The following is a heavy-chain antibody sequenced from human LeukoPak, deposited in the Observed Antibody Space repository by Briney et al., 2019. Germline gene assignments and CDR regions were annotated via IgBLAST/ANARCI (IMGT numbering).Heavy chain of an antibody. CDR2: ISVTGDTT. V-gene: IGHV3-23*01. CDR1: GFTFSSYA. D-gene: IGHD1-26*01. CDR3: AKNPSGLYHYFDY. Sequence: GGSLRLPCAASGFTFSSYAMSWVRQAPGKGLEWVSVISVTGDTTYYADAVKGRFTISRDNSKNTVNLQMNSLRVEDTAIYYCAKNPSGLYHYFDYWGQGSLVTVSS. J-gene: IGHJ4*02.